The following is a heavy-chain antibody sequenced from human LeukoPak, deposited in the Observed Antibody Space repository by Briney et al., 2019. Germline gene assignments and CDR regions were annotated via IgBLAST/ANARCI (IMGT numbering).Heavy chain of an antibody. J-gene: IGHJ5*02. CDR3: ATAVDCSSTSCYENNWFDP. CDR2: IIPIFDTT. CDR1: GGTFSNYA. Sequence: SVKVSCKASGGTFSNYAISWVRQAPGQGLEWMGGIIPIFDTTNYAQKFQGRVTMTEDTSTDTAYMELSSLRSEDTAVYYCATAVDCSSTSCYENNWFDPWGQGTLVTVSS. D-gene: IGHD2-2*01. V-gene: IGHV1-69*06.